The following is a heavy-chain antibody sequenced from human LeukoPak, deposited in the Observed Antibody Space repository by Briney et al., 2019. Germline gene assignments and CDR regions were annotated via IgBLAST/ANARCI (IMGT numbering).Heavy chain of an antibody. Sequence: ASVKVSCKASGYTFTIYGISWVRQAPGQELEWTGWISAYNGNTNYAQKLQGRVTMTTDTSTSTAYMELRSLRSDDTAVYYCAREWYSYPFFDYWGQGTLVTVSS. J-gene: IGHJ4*02. CDR3: AREWYSYPFFDY. D-gene: IGHD5-18*01. V-gene: IGHV1-18*01. CDR2: ISAYNGNT. CDR1: GYTFTIYG.